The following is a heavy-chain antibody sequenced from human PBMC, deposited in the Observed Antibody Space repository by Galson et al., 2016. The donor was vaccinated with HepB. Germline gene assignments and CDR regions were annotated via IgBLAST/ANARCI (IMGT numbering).Heavy chain of an antibody. D-gene: IGHD3-10*01. CDR3: ARIAADGSTFAY. V-gene: IGHV3-7*03. CDR2: INRDGSVE. Sequence: SLRLSCAASGFSIRNHWMGWVRQAPGKGLEWVANINRDGSVEKYADSVRGRFTVFKDNAKNSVYLQLNSLSADDTAMFYCARIAADGSTFAYWGPGTLVTVSS. J-gene: IGHJ4*02. CDR1: GFSIRNHW.